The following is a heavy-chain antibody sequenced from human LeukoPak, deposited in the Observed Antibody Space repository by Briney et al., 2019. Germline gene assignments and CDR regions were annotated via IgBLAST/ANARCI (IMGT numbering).Heavy chain of an antibody. Sequence: ASVKVSCKASGYTFTAYYMHWVRQAPGQGLEWMGWINPHSGGTNYAQKFQGRVTMTRDTSISTAYMDLSSLISNDTAVYYCARLYGGNSLGQMDYWGQGTLVTVSS. D-gene: IGHD4-23*01. V-gene: IGHV1-2*02. J-gene: IGHJ4*02. CDR3: ARLYGGNSLGQMDY. CDR2: INPHSGGT. CDR1: GYTFTAYY.